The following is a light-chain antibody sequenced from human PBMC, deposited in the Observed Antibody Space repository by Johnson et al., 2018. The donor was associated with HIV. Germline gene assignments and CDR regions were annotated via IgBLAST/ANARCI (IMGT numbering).Light chain of an antibody. CDR3: GTWDSSLNAYV. J-gene: IGLJ1*01. Sequence: QSVLTQSPSVSAAPGQKVSISCSGSSSYIGNNYVSSYQQLPGTAPKFLIFDNNKRHSGIPDRFSGSKSGTSATLGITGLQTGDEADYYCGTWDSSLNAYVFGAATKVAVL. CDR2: DNN. V-gene: IGLV1-51*01. CDR1: SSYIGNNY.